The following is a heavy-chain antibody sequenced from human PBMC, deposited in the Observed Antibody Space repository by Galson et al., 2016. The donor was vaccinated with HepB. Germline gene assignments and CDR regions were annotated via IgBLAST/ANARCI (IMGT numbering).Heavy chain of an antibody. Sequence: SLRLSCAASGFTFTTHTMNWVRQAPGKGLEWVSGISGTGQTTYFADSVKGRFTVSRDNSKNTLFLQMTSLTAEDTAVYYCARGRQWGLFDYWGQGTLVSVSS. D-gene: IGHD6-19*01. CDR2: ISGTGQTT. CDR3: ARGRQWGLFDY. V-gene: IGHV3-23*01. J-gene: IGHJ4*02. CDR1: GFTFTTHT.